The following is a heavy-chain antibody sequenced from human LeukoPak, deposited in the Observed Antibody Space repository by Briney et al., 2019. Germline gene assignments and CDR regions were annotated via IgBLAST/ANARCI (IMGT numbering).Heavy chain of an antibody. V-gene: IGHV1-69*05. J-gene: IGHJ3*02. CDR2: IIPILGTS. CDR3: ATDLADATYGFDI. Sequence: GASVKVSCKTSGGTFSKYAISWVRQAPGQGLEWVGGIIPILGTSNSAEKFQGRLTVTTDEFTGTAYMELSTLRSEDTAVYYCATDLADATYGFDIWGQGTMVTVSS. D-gene: IGHD6-13*01. CDR1: GGTFSKYA.